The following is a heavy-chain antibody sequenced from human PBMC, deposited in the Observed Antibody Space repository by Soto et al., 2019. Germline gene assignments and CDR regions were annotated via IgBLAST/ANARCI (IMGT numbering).Heavy chain of an antibody. CDR1: GFTFSSYA. D-gene: IGHD3-22*01. J-gene: IGHJ4*02. CDR2: ISGSGGST. CDR3: ARGMYYYDTSGYFRFDY. V-gene: IGHV3-23*01. Sequence: EVQLLESGGGLVQPGGSLRLSCAASGFTFSSYAMSWVRQAPGKGLEWVSAISGSGGSTYYADSVKGRFTISRDNSKNSLYLQMNTLRAEDTAVYYCARGMYYYDTSGYFRFDYWGQGTLVTVSS.